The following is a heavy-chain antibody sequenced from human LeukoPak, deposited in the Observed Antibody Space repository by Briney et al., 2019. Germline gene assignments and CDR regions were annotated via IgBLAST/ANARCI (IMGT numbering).Heavy chain of an antibody. D-gene: IGHD5-18*01. CDR3: ARGRGYGYGVDY. Sequence: SETLSLTCTVSGGSISSYWSWIRQPPGKELEWIGHIQNSGTTTYNPSLKSRVTLSVDTSKNQFSLRLSSVTAADTAVYYCARGRGYGYGVDYWGQGTLVTVSS. CDR2: IQNSGTT. V-gene: IGHV4-59*12. J-gene: IGHJ4*02. CDR1: GGSISSY.